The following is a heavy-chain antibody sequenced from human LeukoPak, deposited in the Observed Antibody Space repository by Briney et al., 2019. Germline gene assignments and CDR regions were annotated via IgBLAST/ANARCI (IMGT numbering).Heavy chain of an antibody. J-gene: IGHJ6*03. CDR1: GLTFSNYW. CDR3: AREHYFYHMDG. V-gene: IGHV3-7*01. Sequence: GGSLRLSCAASGLTFSNYWMNWVRQAPGKGLEWVANINQDGSEKYYVDSVKGRFTISRDNAKNSLYLQMNSLRAEDTAVYYCAREHYFYHMDGWGEGTTVTVSS. CDR2: INQDGSEK.